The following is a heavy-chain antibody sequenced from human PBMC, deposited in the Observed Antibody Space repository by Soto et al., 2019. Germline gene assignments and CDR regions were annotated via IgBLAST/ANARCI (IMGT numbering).Heavy chain of an antibody. V-gene: IGHV1-69*01. J-gene: IGHJ6*02. Sequence: QVQLVQSGAEVKKPGSSVKVSCKASGGTFSSYAISWVRQAPGQGLEWMGGIIPIFGTANYAQKFQGRVTITADESTSTAYMELSSLRSEDTAVYYCARASTAATAMVMDYYYYYGMDVWGQGTTVTVSS. D-gene: IGHD5-18*01. CDR1: GGTFSSYA. CDR2: IIPIFGTA. CDR3: ARASTAATAMVMDYYYYYGMDV.